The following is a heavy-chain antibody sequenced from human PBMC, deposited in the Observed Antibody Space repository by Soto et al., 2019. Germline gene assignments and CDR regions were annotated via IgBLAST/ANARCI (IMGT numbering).Heavy chain of an antibody. D-gene: IGHD6-19*01. CDR3: EKGNTSGWYFFDY. Sequence: EVQVWESGGGLVQPGGSLRLSCEASGFTLSDCAMSWVRQAPGKGLEWVSGISGTGRSTFYADSVKDRFTISRDNSKKTVYLQMTSLRAEDTAVYYCEKGNTSGWYFFDYWGQGTLVTVSS. J-gene: IGHJ4*02. V-gene: IGHV3-23*01. CDR1: GFTLSDCA. CDR2: ISGTGRST.